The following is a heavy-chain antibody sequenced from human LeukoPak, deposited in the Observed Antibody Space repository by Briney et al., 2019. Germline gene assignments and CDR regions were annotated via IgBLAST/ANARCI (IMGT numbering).Heavy chain of an antibody. J-gene: IGHJ6*02. CDR1: GYTFTSYG. D-gene: IGHD3-22*01. V-gene: IGHV1-18*01. Sequence: GASVKVSCKASGYTFTSYGISWVRQAPGQGPEWMGWISAYNGNTNYAQKLQGRVTMTTDTSTSTAYMELRSLRSDDTAVYYCARLGYYDSSGYYLYGMDVWGQGTTVTVSS. CDR3: ARLGYYDSSGYYLYGMDV. CDR2: ISAYNGNT.